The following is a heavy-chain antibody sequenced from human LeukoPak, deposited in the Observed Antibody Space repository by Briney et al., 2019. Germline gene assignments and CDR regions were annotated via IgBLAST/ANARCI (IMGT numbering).Heavy chain of an antibody. V-gene: IGHV3-66*04. CDR2: IYIGGST. Sequence: PGGSLRLSCAASGFTVSTNYMSWVRQAPGEGLEWVSMIYIGGSTYYADSVKGRFTISRDNSKNTLYLQMNSLRAEDTAVYYCARPAVERWSSSGAFDIWGQGTMVTVSS. CDR1: GFTVSTNY. D-gene: IGHD6-6*01. CDR3: ARPAVERWSSSGAFDI. J-gene: IGHJ3*02.